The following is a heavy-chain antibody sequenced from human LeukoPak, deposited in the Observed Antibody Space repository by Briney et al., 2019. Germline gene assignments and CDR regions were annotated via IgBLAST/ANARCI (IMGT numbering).Heavy chain of an antibody. Sequence: SETLSLTCTVSGGSISSYSWSWIRQPAGKGLEWIGRIYISGSTNYNPPLKSRVTMSVDRSKNQFSLKLSSVTAADTAVYYCARAGNYYYHMDVWGKGTTVTVSS. J-gene: IGHJ6*03. CDR2: IYISGST. CDR1: GGSISSYS. V-gene: IGHV4-4*07. D-gene: IGHD3-10*01. CDR3: ARAGNYYYHMDV.